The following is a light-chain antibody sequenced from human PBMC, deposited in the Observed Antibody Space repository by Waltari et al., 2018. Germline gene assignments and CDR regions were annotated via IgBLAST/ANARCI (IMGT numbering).Light chain of an antibody. V-gene: IGLV2-14*03. CDR3: SSYSGTTTFVL. CDR2: DVS. CDR1: NSDIGGYKF. J-gene: IGLJ3*02. Sequence: QSGLTQPASVSGSPGQSITITCTGTNSDIGGYKFVSWYQEHPGKGPKLILFDVSERPSWFSNRFSGSNSGNTASLTISGLQAEDEAHYYCSSYSGTTTFVLFGGGTKLTVL.